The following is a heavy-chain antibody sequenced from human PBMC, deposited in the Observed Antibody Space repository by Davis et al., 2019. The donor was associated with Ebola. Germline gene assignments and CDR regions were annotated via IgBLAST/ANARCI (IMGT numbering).Heavy chain of an antibody. J-gene: IGHJ6*02. CDR2: IDPSDSYT. CDR3: ARHGRIAGYYYYGMDV. D-gene: IGHD6-6*01. V-gene: IGHV5-10-1*01. Sequence: KVSCKASGGTFSSYTISWVRQMPGKGLEWMGRIDPSDSYTNYSPSFQGHVTISADKSISTAYLQWSSLKASDTAMYYCARHGRIAGYYYYGMDVWGQGTTVTVSS. CDR1: GGTFSSYT.